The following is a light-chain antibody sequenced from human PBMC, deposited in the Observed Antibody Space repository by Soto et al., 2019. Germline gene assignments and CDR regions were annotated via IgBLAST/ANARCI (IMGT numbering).Light chain of an antibody. CDR2: AAS. CDR1: QSVSVNS. CDR3: QQYGSSRWT. Sequence: EIVLTQSPGTLSLSPGERATLSCRASQSVSVNSLAWYQQKGGQAPRLLIYAASTRATGVPDRFSGTGSGTDFALTISSLQPDDFAVYYCQQYGSSRWTFGQGTKVDIK. J-gene: IGKJ1*01. V-gene: IGKV3-20*01.